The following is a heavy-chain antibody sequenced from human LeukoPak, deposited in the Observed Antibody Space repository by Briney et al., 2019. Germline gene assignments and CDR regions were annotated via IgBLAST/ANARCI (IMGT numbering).Heavy chain of an antibody. V-gene: IGHV3-23*01. CDR3: AKGKAPGAVDWFDP. D-gene: IGHD2-8*02. CDR2: IAGTGET. CDR1: GFTFSQFC. Sequence: PGGSLRLSCAASGFTFSQFCMMWVRQAPGKGLEWVSSIAGTGETYYADSVKGRFTVSRDNPKSTLYLQINSLTAEDTAFYYCAKGKAPGAVDWFDPWGQGTLVTVSS. J-gene: IGHJ5*02.